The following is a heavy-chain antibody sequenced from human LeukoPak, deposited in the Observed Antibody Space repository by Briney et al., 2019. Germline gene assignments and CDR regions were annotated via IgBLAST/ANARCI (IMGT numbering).Heavy chain of an antibody. CDR1: AFTFSSYS. J-gene: IGHJ4*02. Sequence: AGSLRLYCAASAFTFSSYSMIWVRQAPGKGLKWVSSISSSSSYIYYADSVKVRFTISIDNAKNSLYLQMNSLRAEDTAVYYCARDWSSGYDYAFDYWGQGTLVTVSS. CDR2: ISSSSSYI. D-gene: IGHD5-12*01. CDR3: ARDWSSGYDYAFDY. V-gene: IGHV3-21*01.